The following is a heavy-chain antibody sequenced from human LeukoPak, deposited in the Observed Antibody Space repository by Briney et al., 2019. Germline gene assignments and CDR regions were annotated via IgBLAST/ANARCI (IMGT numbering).Heavy chain of an antibody. CDR2: ISGSGGST. CDR1: GFSFSSYA. V-gene: IGHV3-23*01. J-gene: IGHJ4*02. Sequence: GGSLRLSCAASGFSFSSYAMSWVRQAPGKGLEWVSAISGSGGSTYYADSVKGRFAISRDNSKNTLYLQTNSLRAEDTAVYYCAKERPSYYDSSGYYPYYFDYWGQGTLVTVSS. D-gene: IGHD3-22*01. CDR3: AKERPSYYDSSGYYPYYFDY.